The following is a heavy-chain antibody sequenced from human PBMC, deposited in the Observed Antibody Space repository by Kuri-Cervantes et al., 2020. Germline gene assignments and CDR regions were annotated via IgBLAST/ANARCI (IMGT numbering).Heavy chain of an antibody. D-gene: IGHD1-26*01. CDR2: ISYDGSNK. V-gene: IGHV3-30*18. CDR1: GFTFSSYG. J-gene: IGHJ4*02. CDR3: AKSGGATDY. Sequence: GESLKISCAASGFTFSSYGMHWVRQAPGKGLEWVAVISYDGSNKYYADSVKGRFTISRDNSKNTLYLQVNSLRAEDTAVYYCAKSGGATDYWGQGTLVTVSS.